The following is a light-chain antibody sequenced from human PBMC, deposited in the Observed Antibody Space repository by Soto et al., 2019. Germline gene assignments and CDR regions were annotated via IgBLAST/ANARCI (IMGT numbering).Light chain of an antibody. CDR3: AAWDDNLSGFYV. CDR1: SSNLGAGYD. J-gene: IGLJ1*01. Sequence: QSVLTQPPSVSGAPGQRVTISCTGSSSNLGAGYDVHWYQQVPGTAPKLLIYGHNQRPSGVPDRFSGSKSGTSASLAISGLQSEDEAEYYCAAWDDNLSGFYVFGTGTKLTVL. CDR2: GHN. V-gene: IGLV1-40*01.